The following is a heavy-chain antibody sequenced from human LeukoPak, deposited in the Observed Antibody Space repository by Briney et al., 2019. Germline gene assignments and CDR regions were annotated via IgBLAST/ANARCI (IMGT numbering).Heavy chain of an antibody. CDR3: KQKTAYEILTYYYYYGMDV. J-gene: IGHJ6*02. D-gene: IGHD3-9*01. CDR1: GFTVSSNY. V-gene: IGHV3-66*01. Sequence: GGSLRLSCAASGFTVSSNYMSWVRQAPGKGLEWVSVIYSGGSTYYADSVKGRFTISRDNSKNTLYLQMNSLRAEDTAVFFFKQKTAYEILTYYYYYGMDVWGQGTTVTVSS. CDR2: IYSGGST.